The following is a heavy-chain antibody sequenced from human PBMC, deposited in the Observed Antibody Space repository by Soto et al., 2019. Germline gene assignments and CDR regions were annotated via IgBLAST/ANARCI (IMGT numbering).Heavy chain of an antibody. D-gene: IGHD7-27*01. CDR3: ARGNWGSDYYYGMDV. Sequence: PSETLSLTCAVSGGSISSSNWWSWVRQPPGKGLEWIGEIYHSGSTNYNPSLKSRVTISVDKSKNQFSLKLSSVTAADTAVYYCARGNWGSDYYYGMDVWGQGTTVTVSS. J-gene: IGHJ6*02. CDR1: GGSISSSNW. V-gene: IGHV4-4*02. CDR2: IYHSGST.